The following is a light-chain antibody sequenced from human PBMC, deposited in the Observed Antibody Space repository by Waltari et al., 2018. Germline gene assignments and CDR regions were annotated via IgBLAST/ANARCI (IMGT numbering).Light chain of an antibody. CDR2: EDN. J-gene: IGLJ3*02. CDR1: RSDVGRYDL. CDR3: CSYADSCTWV. V-gene: IGLV2-23*01. Sequence: QSALTQPASVSGSPGQSITIPCTGSRSDVGRYDLVAWYQQPRAKAPQVILFEDNKRPSGVPDRFSGSKSGQTASLTISGLRAEDEADYYCCSYADSCTWVLGGGTKRTVL.